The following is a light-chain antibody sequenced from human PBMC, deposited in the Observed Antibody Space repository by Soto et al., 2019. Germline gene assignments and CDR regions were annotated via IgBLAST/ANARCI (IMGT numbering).Light chain of an antibody. CDR2: DVS. CDR1: RSDVGTFDF. CDR3: FSYAGSYTFL. V-gene: IGLV2-11*01. J-gene: IGLJ2*01. Sequence: QSALTQPRSVSGSPGQTVTISCAGTRSDVGTFDFVSWYQQHPDKVPKLMIYDVSKRPSGVPDRFSGSKSGNTASLTISGLQAEDEADYYCFSYAGSYTFLFGGGTKLTVL.